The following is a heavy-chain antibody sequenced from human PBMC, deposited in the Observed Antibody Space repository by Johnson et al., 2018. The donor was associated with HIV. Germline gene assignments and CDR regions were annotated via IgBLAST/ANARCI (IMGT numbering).Heavy chain of an antibody. J-gene: IGHJ3*02. D-gene: IGHD2-15*01. CDR2: ISWDGGSP. V-gene: IGHV3-43D*03. Sequence: VQLVESGGVVVQPGGSLRLSCAASGFTFDDYAMHWVRQAPGKGLEWVSLISWDGGSPYYADSVKGRFTISSDNSKHTLSLQMSSLRGEDTAVYYCAREPSGCSGGSCYSWGAFDIWGQGTMVTVSS. CDR3: AREPSGCSGGSCYSWGAFDI. CDR1: GFTFDDYA.